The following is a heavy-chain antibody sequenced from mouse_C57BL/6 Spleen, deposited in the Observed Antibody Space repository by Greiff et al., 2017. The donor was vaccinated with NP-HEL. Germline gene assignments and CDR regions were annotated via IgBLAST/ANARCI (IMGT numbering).Heavy chain of an antibody. CDR1: GYAFSSSW. J-gene: IGHJ2*01. D-gene: IGHD2-4*01. CDR3: ARSLYDYDEGGYFDY. V-gene: IGHV1-82*01. Sequence: QVQLQQSGPELVKPGASVKISCKASGYAFSSSWMNWVKQRPGKGLEWIGRIYPGDGDTNYNGKFKGKATLTADKSSSTAYMQLSSLTSEDSAVYFCARSLYDYDEGGYFDYWGQGTTLTVSS. CDR2: IYPGDGDT.